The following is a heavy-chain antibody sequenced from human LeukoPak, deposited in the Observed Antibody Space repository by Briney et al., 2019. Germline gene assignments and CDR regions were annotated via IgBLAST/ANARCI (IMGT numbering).Heavy chain of an antibody. D-gene: IGHD3-10*01. CDR3: AKDLTDSGSAWFDP. CDR2: ISGDDTCT. V-gene: IGHV3-43*02. J-gene: IGHJ5*02. Sequence: GGSLRLSCAASGFTFDDYAMHWVRQAPGKGLEWVSLISGDDTCTYYTDSVKGRFTISRDNSKNSLYLQMNSLRTEDTALYYCAKDLTDSGSAWFDPWGQGTLVTVSS. CDR1: GFTFDDYA.